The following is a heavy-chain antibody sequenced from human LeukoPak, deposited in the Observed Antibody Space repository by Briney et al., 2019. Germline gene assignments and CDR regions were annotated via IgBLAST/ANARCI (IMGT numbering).Heavy chain of an antibody. Sequence: GGSLRLSCAASGFTVSSNYMSWVRQAPGKGLEWVSVIYSGGSTYYADSVKGRFTISRDNSKNTLYLQMNSLRAEDTAVYYCARAPYGSGSYYGTDVWGKGTTVTVSS. CDR2: IYSGGST. J-gene: IGHJ6*04. CDR1: GFTVSSNY. CDR3: ARAPYGSGSYYGTDV. V-gene: IGHV3-53*01. D-gene: IGHD3-10*01.